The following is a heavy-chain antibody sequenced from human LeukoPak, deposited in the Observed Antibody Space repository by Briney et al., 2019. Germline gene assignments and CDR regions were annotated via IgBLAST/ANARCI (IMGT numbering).Heavy chain of an antibody. CDR3: AREIGDFSSWNEAFDI. Sequence: GGSLXLYCAGSGFTFSHYIMNWVRQTPGRGLEWLSSIHITESLIYYADSVRGRFTVFRDNAKNSVYLQMSSLRADDTAMYYCAREIGDFSSWNEAFDIWGRGTMVTVSS. CDR2: IHITESLI. V-gene: IGHV3-21*01. J-gene: IGHJ3*02. CDR1: GFTFSHYI. D-gene: IGHD1-1*01.